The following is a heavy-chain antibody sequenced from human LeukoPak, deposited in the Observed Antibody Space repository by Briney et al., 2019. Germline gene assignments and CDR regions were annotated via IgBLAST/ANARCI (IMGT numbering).Heavy chain of an antibody. CDR1: GGSFSGYY. J-gene: IGHJ4*02. Sequence: PSETLSLTRAVFGGSFSGYYLSWIRQPPGKGLEWIGEINHSGITNYNPSLKSRVTISVDTSKNQFSLKLSSVTAADTAVYYCARGAYYYDSSGYSPRLVYWGQGTLVTVSS. CDR3: ARGAYYYDSSGYSPRLVY. V-gene: IGHV4-34*01. D-gene: IGHD3-22*01. CDR2: INHSGIT.